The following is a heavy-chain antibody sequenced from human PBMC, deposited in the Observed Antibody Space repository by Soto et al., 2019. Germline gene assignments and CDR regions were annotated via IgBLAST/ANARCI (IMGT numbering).Heavy chain of an antibody. Sequence: PSETLSLTCTVSGGSISSYYWSWIRQPPGKGLEWIGYIYYSGSTNYNPSLKSRVTISVDTSKNQFSLKLSSVTAADTAVYYCSRLYGFSGFDYWGQGTLDTVSS. CDR2: IYYSGST. CDR3: SRLYGFSGFDY. J-gene: IGHJ4*02. D-gene: IGHD2-15*01. V-gene: IGHV4-59*08. CDR1: GGSISSYY.